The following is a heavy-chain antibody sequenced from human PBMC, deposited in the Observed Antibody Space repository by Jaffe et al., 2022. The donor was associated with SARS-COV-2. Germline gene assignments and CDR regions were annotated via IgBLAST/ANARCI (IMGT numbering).Heavy chain of an antibody. V-gene: IGHV3-30*18. CDR3: AKDARQLVPGYFDL. D-gene: IGHD6-13*01. J-gene: IGHJ2*01. CDR2: ISYDGSNK. Sequence: QVQLVESGGGVVQPGRSLRLSCAASGFTFSSYGMHWVRQAPGKGLEWVAVISYDGSNKYYADSVKGRFTISRDNSKNTLYLQMNSLRAEDTAVYYCAKDARQLVPGYFDLWGRGTLVTVSS. CDR1: GFTFSSYG.